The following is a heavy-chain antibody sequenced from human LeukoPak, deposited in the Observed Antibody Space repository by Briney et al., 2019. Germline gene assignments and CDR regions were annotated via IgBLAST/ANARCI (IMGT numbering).Heavy chain of an antibody. V-gene: IGHV3-23*01. J-gene: IGHJ3*02. CDR1: GFTFSSYS. Sequence: SGGSLRLSCAASGFTFSSYSMNWVRQAPGKGLEWVSAISGSGGSTYYADSVKGRFTISRDNSKNTLYLQMNSLRAEDTAVYYCAKVWSSGWTYDAFDIWGQGTMVTVSS. CDR3: AKVWSSGWTYDAFDI. CDR2: ISGSGGST. D-gene: IGHD6-19*01.